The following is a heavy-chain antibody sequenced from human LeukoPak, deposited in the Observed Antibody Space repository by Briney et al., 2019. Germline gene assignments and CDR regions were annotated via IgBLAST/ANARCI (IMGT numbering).Heavy chain of an antibody. CDR3: ARGGYGAHMG. J-gene: IGHJ4*02. Sequence: GGSLRLSCAASEFSVGSNYMTWVRQAPGKGLEWVSLIYSGGSTYYADSVKGRFTISRDNSKNTLYVQMNSLRDEDTAVYYCARGGYGAHMGWGQGTLVTVSS. V-gene: IGHV3-66*01. CDR2: IYSGGST. D-gene: IGHD4-17*01. CDR1: EFSVGSNY.